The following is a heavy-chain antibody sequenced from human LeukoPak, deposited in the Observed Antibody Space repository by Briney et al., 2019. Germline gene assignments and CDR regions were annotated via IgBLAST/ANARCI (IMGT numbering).Heavy chain of an antibody. J-gene: IGHJ4*02. V-gene: IGHV4-59*01. Sequence: SETLSLTCTVSGGSIGSFSWSWIRQPPGKGLEWIGYIYYSGSTNYNPSLKSRVTISADTSKNQFSLRLSSVTAADTAVYYCARHRYGDYVFGGWGQGTLVTVSS. CDR3: ARHRYGDYVFGG. D-gene: IGHD4-17*01. CDR1: GGSIGSFS. CDR2: IYYSGST.